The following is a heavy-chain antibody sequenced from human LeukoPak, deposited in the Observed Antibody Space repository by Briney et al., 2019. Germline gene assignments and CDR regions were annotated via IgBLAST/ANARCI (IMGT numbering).Heavy chain of an antibody. CDR2: IIPIFGTA. D-gene: IGHD3-16*01. V-gene: IGHV1-69*05. CDR1: GGTFSSYA. CDR3: ARSPVSGLGVDY. Sequence: SVKVSCKASGGTFSSYAISWVRQAPGQGLQWMGRIIPIFGTANYAQKSQGRVTTTTDESTSTAYMELSSPRSEDTAVYYCARSPVSGLGVDYWGQGTLVTVSS. J-gene: IGHJ4*02.